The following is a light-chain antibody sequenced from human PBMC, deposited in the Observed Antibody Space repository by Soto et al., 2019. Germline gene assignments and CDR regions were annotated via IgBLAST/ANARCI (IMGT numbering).Light chain of an antibody. Sequence: ISVTQSPSSLSGSVGDRVIITCRASESITGYLNWYQQRPGNPPKLLIYDVSILESGVSPSFRGTGSGSQFTLTIDSLQPEDVGTYYCQQSQRTPYTFGQGT. CDR1: ESITGY. CDR3: QQSQRTPYT. CDR2: DVS. J-gene: IGKJ2*01. V-gene: IGKV1-39*01.